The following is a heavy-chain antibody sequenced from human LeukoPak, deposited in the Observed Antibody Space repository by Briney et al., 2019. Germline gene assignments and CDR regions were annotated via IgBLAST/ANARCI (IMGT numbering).Heavy chain of an antibody. CDR2: IYYSGST. Sequence: SETLSLTCTVSGGSISSGGYYWGWIRQHPGKGLEWIGHIYYSGSTYYNPSLKSRVIISVDTSKNQFSLKLSSVTAADTAVYYCARSRSGYYGDVDYWGQGTLVTVSS. CDR1: GGSISSGGYY. CDR3: ARSRSGYYGDVDY. J-gene: IGHJ4*02. D-gene: IGHD3-3*01. V-gene: IGHV4-31*03.